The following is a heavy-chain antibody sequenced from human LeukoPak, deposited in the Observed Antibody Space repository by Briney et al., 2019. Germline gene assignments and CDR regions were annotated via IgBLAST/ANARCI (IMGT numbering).Heavy chain of an antibody. CDR2: IYSGGST. CDR1: GFTVSSNY. V-gene: IGHV3-66*02. D-gene: IGHD3-22*01. Sequence: GGSLRLSCAASGFTVSSNYRSWVRQAPGQGLESFSVIYSGGSTYYADSVKGRFTISRDNSKNTLYLQMNSLRAEDTAVYYCARGGSSGYYNPFYYFDYWGQGTLVTVSS. J-gene: IGHJ4*02. CDR3: ARGGSSGYYNPFYYFDY.